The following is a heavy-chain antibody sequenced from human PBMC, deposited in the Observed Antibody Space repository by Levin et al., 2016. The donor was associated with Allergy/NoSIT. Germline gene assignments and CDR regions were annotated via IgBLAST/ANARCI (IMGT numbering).Heavy chain of an antibody. CDR2: ISYDGSNK. V-gene: IGHV3-30*03. CDR3: VAVRLDY. CDR1: GFTFSSYG. Sequence: GGSLRLSCAASGFTFSSYGMHWVRQAPGKGLEWVAVISYDGSNKYYADSVKGRFTISRDNSKNTLYLQMNSLRAEDTAVYYCVAVRLDYWGQGTLVTVSS. D-gene: IGHD6-19*01. J-gene: IGHJ4*02.